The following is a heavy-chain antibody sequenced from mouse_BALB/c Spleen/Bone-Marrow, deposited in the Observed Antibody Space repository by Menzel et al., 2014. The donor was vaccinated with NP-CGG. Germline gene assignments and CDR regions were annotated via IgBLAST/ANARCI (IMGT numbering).Heavy chain of an antibody. V-gene: IGHV3-1*02. J-gene: IGHJ2*01. D-gene: IGHD1-1*02. CDR3: ARFYGSYSY. CDR1: GYSITSGYS. CDR2: IHYNGNT. Sequence: EVQLQQSGPGLVKPSQSLSLTCTVTGYSITSGYSWHWIRQFPGNKLEWLGYIHYNGNTDYNPSLRSRISITRDTSKNQFFLQLNSVTTEDTATYYCARFYGSYSYWGQGTTLTASS.